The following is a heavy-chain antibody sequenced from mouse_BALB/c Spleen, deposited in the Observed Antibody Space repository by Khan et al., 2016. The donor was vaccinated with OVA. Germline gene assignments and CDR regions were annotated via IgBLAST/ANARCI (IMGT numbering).Heavy chain of an antibody. Sequence: VQLQESGAELARPGASVKMSCKASGYTFTSYTIHWVKQRPGQGLEWIGYINPSNIYTNYNQKFRDKATLTADKSSRTAYIQLSSLTSEDSAVSYCPSVGPYPGYYGAWFAYWGQGTLVTVSA. CDR1: GYTFTSYT. V-gene: IGHV1-4*01. CDR2: INPSNIYT. D-gene: IGHD2-3*01. CDR3: PSVGPYPGYYGAWFAY. J-gene: IGHJ3*01.